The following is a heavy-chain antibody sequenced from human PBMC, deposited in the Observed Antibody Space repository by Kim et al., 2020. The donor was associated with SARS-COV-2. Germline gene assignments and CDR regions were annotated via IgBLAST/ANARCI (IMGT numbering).Heavy chain of an antibody. Sequence: AKKFQGRVTITRDMSTSTAYMELSSLRSEDTAVYYCAATNENYYYYGMDVWGQGTTVTVSS. V-gene: IGHV1-58*01. CDR3: AATNENYYYYGMDV. J-gene: IGHJ6*02.